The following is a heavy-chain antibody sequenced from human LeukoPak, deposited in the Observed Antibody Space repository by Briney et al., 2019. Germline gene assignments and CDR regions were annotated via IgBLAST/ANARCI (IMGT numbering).Heavy chain of an antibody. CDR2: VNYRGDG. J-gene: IGHJ4*02. V-gene: IGHV4-34*01. D-gene: IGHD3-10*01. CDR1: NASFGPYY. CDR3: GSLHQVRGLNVFDH. Sequence: SETLSLTCDVYNASFGPYYWSWLRQSPGKGLEYIGEVNYRGDGNYNPSLNSRASISIDTSKKQFSLRLTSVTAADTAVYYCGSLHQVRGLNVFDHWGQGSLVTVSS.